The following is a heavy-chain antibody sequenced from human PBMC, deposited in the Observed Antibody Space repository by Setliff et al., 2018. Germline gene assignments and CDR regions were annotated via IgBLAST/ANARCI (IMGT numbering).Heavy chain of an antibody. Sequence: SVKVSCKTSRGTFSNYAISWVRQAPGQGLEWMGGTTPIFTTANYAQKFQGRVTMTRNTSISTAYMDLSSLRFEDTAVYYCARAQSWSGGPYYFDNWGRGTLFTVSS. CDR1: RGTFSNYA. J-gene: IGHJ4*02. D-gene: IGHD3-3*01. V-gene: IGHV1-69*05. CDR3: ARAQSWSGGPYYFDN. CDR2: TTPIFTTA.